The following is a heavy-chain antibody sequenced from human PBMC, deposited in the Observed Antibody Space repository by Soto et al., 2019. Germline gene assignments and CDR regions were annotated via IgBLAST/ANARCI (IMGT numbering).Heavy chain of an antibody. J-gene: IGHJ5*02. CDR3: ATVVTAYYDFWSGYKTRYNWFDP. Sequence: ASVKVSCKVSGYTLTELSMHWVRQAPGKGLEWMGGFDPEDGETIYAQKFQGRVTMTEDTSTDTAYMELSSLGSEDTAVYYCATVVTAYYDFWSGYKTRYNWFDPWGQGTLVTVSS. CDR2: FDPEDGET. CDR1: GYTLTELS. V-gene: IGHV1-24*01. D-gene: IGHD3-3*01.